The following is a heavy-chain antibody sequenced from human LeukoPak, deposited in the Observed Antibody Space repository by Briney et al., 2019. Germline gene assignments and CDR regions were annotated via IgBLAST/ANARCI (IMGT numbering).Heavy chain of an antibody. Sequence: SETLSLTCTVSGGSISSYYWSWIRQPPGKGLEWIGYIYYSGSTNYNPSLKSRVTISVDTSKNQFSLKLSSVTAADTAVYYCARHHYYDSSGLFDYWGQGTQVTVSS. V-gene: IGHV4-59*08. D-gene: IGHD3-22*01. CDR3: ARHHYYDSSGLFDY. CDR2: IYYSGST. J-gene: IGHJ4*02. CDR1: GGSISSYY.